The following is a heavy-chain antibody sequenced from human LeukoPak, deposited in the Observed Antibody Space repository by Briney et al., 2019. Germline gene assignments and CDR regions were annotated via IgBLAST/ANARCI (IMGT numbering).Heavy chain of an antibody. CDR3: SQYVASSALTGS. CDR2: IRSKANSYAT. V-gene: IGHV3-73*01. J-gene: IGHJ5*02. D-gene: IGHD3-10*01. CDR1: GFTFSGST. Sequence: GGSLRLSCAASGFTFSGSTMHWVRQASGKGLEWIGRIRSKANSYATAYAESVKGRFTISRDDSKNTAYLHMDSLKTEDTAVYYCSQYVASSALTGSWGQGTLVTVSS.